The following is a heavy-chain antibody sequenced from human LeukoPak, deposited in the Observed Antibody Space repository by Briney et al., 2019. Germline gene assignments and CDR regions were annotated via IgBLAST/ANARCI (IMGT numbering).Heavy chain of an antibody. D-gene: IGHD3-10*01. CDR2: IYHSGST. Sequence: KTSETLSLTCAVSGGSISSSNWWSWVRQPPGKGLEWIGEIYHSGSTNYNPSLKSRVTISVDKSKNQFSLKLSSVTAADTAVYYCASGLGELSAFDIWGXGTMVTVSS. CDR3: ASGLGELSAFDI. V-gene: IGHV4-4*02. CDR1: GGSISSSNW. J-gene: IGHJ3*02.